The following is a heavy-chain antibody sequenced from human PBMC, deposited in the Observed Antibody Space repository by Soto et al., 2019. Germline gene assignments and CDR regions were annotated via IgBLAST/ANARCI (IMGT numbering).Heavy chain of an antibody. CDR3: ARDGDY. J-gene: IGHJ4*02. CDR2: ISYDGSNK. CDR1: GFTFSSYA. Sequence: PWWSLRLSCSASGFTFSSYAMHWVRQAPGKGLEWVAVISYDGSNKYYADSVKGRFTISRDNSKNTLYLQMNSLRAEDTAVYYCARDGDYWGQGTLVTVSS. V-gene: IGHV3-30-3*01.